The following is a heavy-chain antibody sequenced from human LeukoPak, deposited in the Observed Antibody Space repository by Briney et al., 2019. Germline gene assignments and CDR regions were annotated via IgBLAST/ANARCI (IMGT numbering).Heavy chain of an antibody. CDR3: ARRNTADASIDF. D-gene: IGHD4-17*01. J-gene: IGHJ4*02. V-gene: IGHV4-59*08. CDR1: GGPIIGHW. Sequence: PSETLSLTCSVSGGPIIGHWWSWIRQPPGKGLEWIGDVFYSGSNNYNPSLKSRLTISLDPSKTQLSLNLRSVTATDTAMYYCARRNTADASIDFWGQGTLVTASS. CDR2: VFYSGSN.